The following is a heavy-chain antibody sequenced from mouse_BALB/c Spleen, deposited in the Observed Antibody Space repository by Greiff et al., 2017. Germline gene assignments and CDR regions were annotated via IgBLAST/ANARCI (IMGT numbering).Heavy chain of an antibody. CDR3: ARGGAYYGSMDY. Sequence: QVQLKESGPGLVQPSQSLSITCTVSGFSLTSYGVHWVRQSPGKGLEWLGVIWSGGSTDYNAAFISRLSISKDNSTSQVFFKMNSLQANDTAIYYCARGGAYYGSMDYWGQGTSVTVSS. CDR1: GFSLTSYG. J-gene: IGHJ4*01. V-gene: IGHV2-2*02. CDR2: IWSGGST. D-gene: IGHD2-10*01.